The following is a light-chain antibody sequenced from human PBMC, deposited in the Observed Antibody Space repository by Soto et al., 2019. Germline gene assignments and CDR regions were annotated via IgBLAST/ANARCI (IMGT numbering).Light chain of an antibody. Sequence: QSALTQPRSVSGSPGQSVTISCTGTSSDVGDYNYVSWYEQRPGKAPKVMIYDVSRRPSGVPDLFSGSKSVNTASLTISGLQAEDEADYYCGSYSGSYTWVFGGGTQLTVL. CDR3: GSYSGSYTWV. J-gene: IGLJ3*02. CDR1: SSDVGDYNY. CDR2: DVS. V-gene: IGLV2-11*01.